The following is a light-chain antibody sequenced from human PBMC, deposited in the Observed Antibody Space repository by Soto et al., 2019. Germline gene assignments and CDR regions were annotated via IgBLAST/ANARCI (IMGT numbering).Light chain of an antibody. CDR3: QQYGGSPPYT. Sequence: EIVLTQSPGTLSLSPGERATLSCRASQSISSSYLAWYQQKPGQAPRLLIYGASSRATGIPDRFSGSGSGTDFTLTISRLEPEGFAVDYCQQYGGSPPYTFGQGTKLEIK. CDR2: GAS. V-gene: IGKV3-20*01. CDR1: QSISSSY. J-gene: IGKJ2*01.